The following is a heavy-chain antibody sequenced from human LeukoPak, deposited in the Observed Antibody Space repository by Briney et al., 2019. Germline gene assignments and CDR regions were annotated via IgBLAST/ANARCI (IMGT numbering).Heavy chain of an antibody. CDR1: GFTFSNAW. D-gene: IGHD1-26*01. CDR2: ISGSGGST. J-gene: IGHJ4*02. Sequence: GGSLRLSCAASGFTFSNAWMSWVRQAPGKGLEWVSAISGSGGSTYYADSVKGRFTISRDNSKNTLYLQMNSLRAEDTAVYYCASPRGLGIYYFDYWGQGTLVTVSS. V-gene: IGHV3-23*01. CDR3: ASPRGLGIYYFDY.